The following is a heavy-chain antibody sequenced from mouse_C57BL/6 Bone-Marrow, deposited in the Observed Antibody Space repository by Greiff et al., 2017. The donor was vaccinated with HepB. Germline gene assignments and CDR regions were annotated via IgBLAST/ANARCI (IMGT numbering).Heavy chain of an antibody. D-gene: IGHD1-1*01. Sequence: VQLQQPGAELVMPGASVKLSCKASGYTLTSYWMHWVKQRPGQGLEWIGEIDPSDSYTNYNQKFKGKSTLTVDKSSSTAYMQLSSLTSEDSAVYYCARITTVEDYFDYWGQGTTLTVSS. CDR3: ARITTVEDYFDY. J-gene: IGHJ2*01. CDR1: GYTLTSYW. CDR2: IDPSDSYT. V-gene: IGHV1-69*01.